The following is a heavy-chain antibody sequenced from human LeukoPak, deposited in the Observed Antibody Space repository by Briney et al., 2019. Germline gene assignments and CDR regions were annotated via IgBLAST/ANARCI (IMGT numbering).Heavy chain of an antibody. CDR3: ARLDATTGSYLDS. Sequence: GESLKISCKGSGYSFTDYWIGWVRQMPGKGLECMGIIYPGDSDTRYSPSFQGQVTISADKSINTAYLQWSSLKASDSGMFYCARLDATTGSYLDSWGQGTLVTVSS. V-gene: IGHV5-51*01. CDR1: GYSFTDYW. CDR2: IYPGDSDT. D-gene: IGHD1-1*01. J-gene: IGHJ4*02.